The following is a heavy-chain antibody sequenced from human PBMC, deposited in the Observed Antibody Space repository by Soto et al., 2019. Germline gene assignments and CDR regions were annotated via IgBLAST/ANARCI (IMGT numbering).Heavy chain of an antibody. CDR2: ISANNGNT. CDR1: GYTFTSYA. V-gene: IGHV1-18*04. J-gene: IGHJ4*02. D-gene: IGHD1-26*01. CDR3: ARDWTEPNYFDY. Sequence: ASVKVSCKASGYTFTSYAISWVRQAPGQGLEWMGWISANNGNTNYAQKLQGRVTMTTDTSTSTVYVELRSLRSDDTAVYYCARDWTEPNYFDYWGQGTLVTVSS.